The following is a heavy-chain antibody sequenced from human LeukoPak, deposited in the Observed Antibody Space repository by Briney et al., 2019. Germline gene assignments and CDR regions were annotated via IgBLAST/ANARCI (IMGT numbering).Heavy chain of an antibody. V-gene: IGHV3-11*04. CDR1: GFTFSDYY. CDR2: ISSSGSTI. J-gene: IGHJ4*02. D-gene: IGHD3-22*01. Sequence: GGSLRLSCAASGFTFSDYYMSWIRQAPGKGLEWVSYISSSGSTIYYADSVKGRFTIPRDNAKNSLYLQMNSLRAEDTAVYYCARARRSGSTSRNFDYWGQGTLVTVSS. CDR3: ARARRSGSTSRNFDY.